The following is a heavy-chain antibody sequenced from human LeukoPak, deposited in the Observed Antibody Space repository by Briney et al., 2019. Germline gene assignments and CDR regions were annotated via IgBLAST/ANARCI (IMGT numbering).Heavy chain of an antibody. J-gene: IGHJ3*02. CDR1: GFTFSSYA. CDR3: AKLHDYVWGSYRRNAFDI. CDR2: ISGSGGST. V-gene: IGHV3-23*01. Sequence: GGSLRLSCAASGFTFSSYAMSWVCQAPGKGLEWVPAISGSGGSTYYADSVKGRFTISRDNSKNTLYLQMNSLRAEDTAVYYCAKLHDYVWGSYRRNAFDIWGQGTMVTVSS. D-gene: IGHD3-16*02.